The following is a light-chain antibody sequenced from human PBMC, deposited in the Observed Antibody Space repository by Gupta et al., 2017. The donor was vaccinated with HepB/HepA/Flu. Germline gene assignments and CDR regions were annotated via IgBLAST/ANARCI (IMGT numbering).Light chain of an antibody. CDR3: CSYAGSYTHVV. J-gene: IGLJ2*01. CDR2: DVR. V-gene: IGLV2-11*01. Sequence: QSALTQPRSVSGSPGQSVTISCTGTSSDVGGYNYVSWYQQHPGKARNLMIYDVRKRPSGVPYRFSGSKSGNTASLTITGLQAEDEADYYCCSYAGSYTHVVFGGGTKLTVL. CDR1: SSDVGGYNY.